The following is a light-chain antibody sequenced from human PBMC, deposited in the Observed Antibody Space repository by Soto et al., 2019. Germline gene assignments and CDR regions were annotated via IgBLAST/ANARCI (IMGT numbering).Light chain of an antibody. CDR3: QQYGSSRT. CDR2: GAS. V-gene: IGKV3-20*01. J-gene: IGKJ1*01. CDR1: QSVSSSY. Sequence: EIVLTQSPGTLSLSPGERATLSCRASQSVSSSYLAWYQQKPGQAPRLLIYGASSRATGIPGRFSGSGSGTDFTLTISRLEPEDLAVYYCQQYGSSRTFGQGTKVDIK.